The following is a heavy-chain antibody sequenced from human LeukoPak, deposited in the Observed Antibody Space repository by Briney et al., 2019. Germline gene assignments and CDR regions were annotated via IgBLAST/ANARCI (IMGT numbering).Heavy chain of an antibody. CDR3: ARGTGYAVFDY. D-gene: IGHD5-12*01. J-gene: IGHJ4*02. CDR1: GFTFSNYW. Sequence: PGGSLRLSCAASGFTFSNYWMHWVRQAPGKGLVWVSRIPSDESSTTYADSVKGRFTISRDNAKNTLYLQMNSLRAEDTAVYYCARGTGYAVFDYWGQGTLVTVSS. V-gene: IGHV3-74*01. CDR2: IPSDESST.